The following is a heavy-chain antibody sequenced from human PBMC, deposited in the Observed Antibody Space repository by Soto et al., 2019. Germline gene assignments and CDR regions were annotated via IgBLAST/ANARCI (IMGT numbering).Heavy chain of an antibody. Sequence: EGQLVEFGGGLVKPGGSLRLSCAASGFSFSIYSYNWVRQAPGKGLEWLSYISPAGSSIYYADSVKGRFTISRDSARDAVYLQMNSLRAEDTAVYYCAKDRGGSGAFDIWGQGTMVNVSS. J-gene: IGHJ3*02. CDR1: GFSFSIYS. CDR3: AKDRGGSGAFDI. D-gene: IGHD3-10*01. V-gene: IGHV3-48*01. CDR2: ISPAGSSI.